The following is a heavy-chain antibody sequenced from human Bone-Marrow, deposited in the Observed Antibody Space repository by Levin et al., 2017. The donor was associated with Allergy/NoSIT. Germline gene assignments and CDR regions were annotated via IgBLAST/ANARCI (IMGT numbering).Heavy chain of an antibody. D-gene: IGHD4-11*01. CDR2: IYSGGSI. CDR3: AGHTEGDC. CDR1: GFTVSNNY. Sequence: LSLTCAASGFTVSNNYMSWVRQAPGKGLEWVALIYSGGSIRYADSVKGRFTVSSDNSKNTLFLQMSSLRAEDTAVYYCAGHTEGDCWGQGALVTVSS. J-gene: IGHJ4*02. V-gene: IGHV3-66*04.